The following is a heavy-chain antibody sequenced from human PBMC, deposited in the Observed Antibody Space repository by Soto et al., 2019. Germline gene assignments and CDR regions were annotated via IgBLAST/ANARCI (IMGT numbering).Heavy chain of an antibody. D-gene: IGHD2-8*01. J-gene: IGHJ4*02. V-gene: IGHV4-34*01. Sequence: PSEILSLTCAVYGGSFSGYYWSWIRQPPGKGLEWIGEINHSGSTNYNPSLKSRVTISVDTSKNQFSLKLSSVTAADTAVYYCARVVCTNGVCYNYFDYWGQGTLVTVSS. CDR1: GGSFSGYY. CDR2: INHSGST. CDR3: ARVVCTNGVCYNYFDY.